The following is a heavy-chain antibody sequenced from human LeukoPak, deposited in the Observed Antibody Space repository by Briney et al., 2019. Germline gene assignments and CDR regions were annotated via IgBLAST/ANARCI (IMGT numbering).Heavy chain of an antibody. CDR2: ISSSGSTI. CDR1: RFTFSNAW. Sequence: PGGSLRLSCAASRFTFSNAWMSWVRQAPGKGLEWVSYISSSGSTIYYADSVKGRFTISRDNAKNSLYLQMNSLRAEDTAVYYCAELGITMIGGVWGKGTTVTISS. D-gene: IGHD3-10*02. V-gene: IGHV3-11*04. J-gene: IGHJ6*04. CDR3: AELGITMIGGV.